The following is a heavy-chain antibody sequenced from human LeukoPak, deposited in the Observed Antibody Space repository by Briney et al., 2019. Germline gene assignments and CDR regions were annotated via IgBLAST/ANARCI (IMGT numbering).Heavy chain of an antibody. CDR3: AGQKDPRPMDY. CDR2: VNPASGGT. V-gene: IGHV1-2*02. J-gene: IGHJ4*02. CDR1: GYTFTSYD. Sequence: ASVKVSCKASGYTFTSYDINWVRQAPGQGLEWMGWVNPASGGTKYAQKVQGRVTMTRDTSISTAYMELSGLTSGDTAVYYCAGQKDPRPMDYWGKGTLVTVSS.